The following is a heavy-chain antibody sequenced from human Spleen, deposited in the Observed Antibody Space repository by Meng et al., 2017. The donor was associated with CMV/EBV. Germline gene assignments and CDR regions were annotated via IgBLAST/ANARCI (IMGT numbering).Heavy chain of an antibody. CDR3: ARGLTKKMTTVIPKYYYYAMDV. V-gene: IGHV4-34*01. CDR1: GASFSDYH. D-gene: IGHD4-17*01. Sequence: SETLSLTCAVYGASFSDYHWIWIRQSPGKGLEWIGDINRSGSTKYNPSLESRVTMSVDTSKNQFSLKLRSVTATDTAVYYCARGLTKKMTTVIPKYYYYAMDVWGQGTTVT. CDR2: INRSGST. J-gene: IGHJ6*02.